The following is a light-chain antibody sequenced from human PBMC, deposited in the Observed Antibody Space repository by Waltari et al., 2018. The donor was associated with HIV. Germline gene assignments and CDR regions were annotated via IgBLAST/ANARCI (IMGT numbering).Light chain of an antibody. J-gene: IGLJ1*01. CDR1: SSAVGRYNL. CDR3: YSYAGSSTKV. Sequence: QSALTQPASVSGSPGQSISISCTGTSSAVGRYNLVSWYQQHPGKAPKLLIYEVSKRPSGVSNRFSGSKSGNTASLTISGLQAEDEADYYCYSYAGSSTKVFGTGTKVTVL. V-gene: IGLV2-23*02. CDR2: EVS.